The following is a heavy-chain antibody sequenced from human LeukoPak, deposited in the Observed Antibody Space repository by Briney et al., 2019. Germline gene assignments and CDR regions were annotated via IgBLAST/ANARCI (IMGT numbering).Heavy chain of an antibody. CDR1: GFTFSGYS. D-gene: IGHD1-26*01. V-gene: IGHV3-21*01. CDR2: ISSSSSYI. Sequence: PGGSLRLSCAASGFTFSGYSMNWVRQAPGKGLEWVSSISSSSSYIYYADSVKGRFTISRDNAKNSLYLQMNSLRVEDTAVYYCARETVWVGATLDYWGQGTLVTVSS. J-gene: IGHJ4*02. CDR3: ARETVWVGATLDY.